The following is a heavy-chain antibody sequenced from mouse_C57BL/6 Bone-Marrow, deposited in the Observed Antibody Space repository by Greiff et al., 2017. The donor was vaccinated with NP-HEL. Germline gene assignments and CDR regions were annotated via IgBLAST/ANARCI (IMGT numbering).Heavy chain of an antibody. CDR3: AMTRRVYGWYFDV. Sequence: QVQLQQSGAELVMPGASVKLSCKASGYTFTSYWMHWVKQRPGQGLEWIGEIDTSDSYTNYNQKLKGKSTLSVDKSSSTADMQLSSLTSEDSGVYYCAMTRRVYGWYFDVWGTGTTVTVSS. CDR1: GYTFTSYW. V-gene: IGHV1-69*01. D-gene: IGHD1-1*01. J-gene: IGHJ1*03. CDR2: IDTSDSYT.